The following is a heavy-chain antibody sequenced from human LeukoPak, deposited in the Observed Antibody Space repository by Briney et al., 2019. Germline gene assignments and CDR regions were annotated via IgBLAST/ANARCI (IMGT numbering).Heavy chain of an antibody. D-gene: IGHD3-22*01. CDR2: IKSKTDGGTT. CDR1: GFTFSNAW. V-gene: IGHV3-15*01. J-gene: IGHJ4*02. CDR3: TTEHTYYYDSSGDHYSY. Sequence: GGSLRLSCAASGFTFSNAWMSWVRQAPGKGLDGVGRIKSKTDGGTTDYAAPVKGRFTISRDDSKNTLYLQMNSLKTEDTAVYYCTTEHTYYYDSSGDHYSYWGQGTLVTVSS.